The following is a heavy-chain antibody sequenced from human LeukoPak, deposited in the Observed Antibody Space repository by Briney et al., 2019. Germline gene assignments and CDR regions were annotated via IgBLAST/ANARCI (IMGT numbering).Heavy chain of an antibody. CDR3: ARVDTAMSLYY. J-gene: IGHJ4*02. V-gene: IGHV4-34*01. CDR1: GGSFSGYY. CDR2: INHSGST. Sequence: SETLSLTCAVYGGSFSGYYWSWIRQPPGKGLEWIGEINHSGSTNYNPSLKSRVTISVDTSKNQFSLKLSSVTAADTAVYYCARVDTAMSLYYWGQGTLVTASS. D-gene: IGHD5-18*01.